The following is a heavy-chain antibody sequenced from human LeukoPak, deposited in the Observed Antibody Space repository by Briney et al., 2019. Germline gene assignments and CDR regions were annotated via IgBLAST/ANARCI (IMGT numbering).Heavy chain of an antibody. J-gene: IGHJ4*02. Sequence: GGSLRLSCAASGFAVSSHYMSWVRQAPGKGLEWVSVIYRDGRTYYADSVKGRFTISRDISNNTLFLQMTGLRAEDTAVYYCAKVKGWYGEGYFDYWGQGTLVTVSS. D-gene: IGHD3-10*01. V-gene: IGHV3-53*01. CDR3: AKVKGWYGEGYFDY. CDR1: GFAVSSHY. CDR2: IYRDGRT.